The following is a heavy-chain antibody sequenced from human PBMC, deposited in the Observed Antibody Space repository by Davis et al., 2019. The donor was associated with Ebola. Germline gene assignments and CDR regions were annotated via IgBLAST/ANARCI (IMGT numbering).Heavy chain of an antibody. D-gene: IGHD1-1*01. CDR2: INGYNGNT. Sequence: ASVKVSCKASGYTFSSYGLNWVRQAPGQGLEWMGWINGYNGNTNYAQKFQGRVTMTTDTSTDTAYMELSSLRSEDTAVYYCTKGSPREVATGSGFDIWGQGTIVTVS. V-gene: IGHV1-18*01. CDR3: TKGSPREVATGSGFDI. CDR1: GYTFSSYG. J-gene: IGHJ3*02.